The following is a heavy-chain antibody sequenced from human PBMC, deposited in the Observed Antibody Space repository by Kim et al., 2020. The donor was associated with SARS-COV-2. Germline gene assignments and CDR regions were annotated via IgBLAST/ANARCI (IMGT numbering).Heavy chain of an antibody. CDR3: ARAATIFGVVISHFDY. D-gene: IGHD3-3*01. Sequence: SETLSLTCTVSGGSISSGGYYWSWIRQHPRKGLEWIGYIYYSGSTYYNPSLKSRVTISVDTSKNQFSLKLSSVTAADTAVYYCARAATIFGVVISHFDYWGQGTLVTVSS. CDR2: IYYSGST. V-gene: IGHV4-31*03. J-gene: IGHJ4*02. CDR1: GGSISSGGYY.